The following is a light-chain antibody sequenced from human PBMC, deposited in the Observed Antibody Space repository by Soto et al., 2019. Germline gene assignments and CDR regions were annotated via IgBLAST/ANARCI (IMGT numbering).Light chain of an antibody. Sequence: EIVLTQCPGTLSLSPGERATLPCRGSQSVSSSYLAWYQQKPGQAPRLLIYGASSRATGIPDRFSGSGSGTNFSLPISRLEPEDFAVYYCQQYGSSPPISFGQGTRLEIK. CDR2: GAS. J-gene: IGKJ5*01. CDR1: QSVSSSY. V-gene: IGKV3-20*01. CDR3: QQYGSSPPIS.